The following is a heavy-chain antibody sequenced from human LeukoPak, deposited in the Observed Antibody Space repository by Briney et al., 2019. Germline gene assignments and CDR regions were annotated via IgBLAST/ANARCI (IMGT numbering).Heavy chain of an antibody. Sequence: PGGSLRLSCAASGFTFGSYAIYWVRQAPGKGLEWVSGISGSGGITYFADSVKGRFTISRDNSKNMVYLQINCLRAEDTALYYCAKTTAGYCSGRYPGWPMDYWGQGTLVTVSS. CDR3: AKTTAGYCSGRYPGWPMDY. V-gene: IGHV3-23*01. CDR1: GFTFGSYA. CDR2: ISGSGGIT. J-gene: IGHJ4*02. D-gene: IGHD6-19*01.